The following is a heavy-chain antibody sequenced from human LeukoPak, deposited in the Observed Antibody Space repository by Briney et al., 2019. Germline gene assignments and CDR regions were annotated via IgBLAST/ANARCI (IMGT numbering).Heavy chain of an antibody. J-gene: IGHJ4*02. CDR1: GGSFSGYY. Sequence: SETLSLTCAVYGGSFSGYYWSWIRQPPGKGLEWIGEINHSGSTNYNPSLKSRVTISVDTSKNQFSLKLSSVTAADTAVYYCARECYYGSGQYHHFDYWGQGTLVTVSS. D-gene: IGHD3-10*01. V-gene: IGHV4-34*01. CDR2: INHSGST. CDR3: ARECYYGSGQYHHFDY.